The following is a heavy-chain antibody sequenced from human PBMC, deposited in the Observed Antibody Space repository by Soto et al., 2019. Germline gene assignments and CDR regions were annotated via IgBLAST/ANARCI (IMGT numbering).Heavy chain of an antibody. CDR3: ARVRSRKGPFDY. CDR1: GFTFSSYG. Sequence: PGGSLRLSCAASGFTFSSYGMHWVRQAPGKGLEWVAVIWYDGSNKYYADSVKGRFTISRDNSKNTLYLQMNSLRAEDTAVYYCARVRSRKGPFDYWGQGTLVTVSS. CDR2: IWYDGSNK. J-gene: IGHJ4*02. V-gene: IGHV3-33*01.